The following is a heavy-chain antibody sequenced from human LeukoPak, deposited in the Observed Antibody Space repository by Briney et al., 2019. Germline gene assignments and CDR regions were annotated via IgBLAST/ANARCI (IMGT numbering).Heavy chain of an antibody. Sequence: SETLSLTCTVSGASISPYYWNWIRHPVGKGLEWIGRLHTSGTTNYNPSLKSRVTVSVDTSKNQFSLRLTSVTAADTALYYCAAYSPSRYTFDFWGQGTLVAVSS. D-gene: IGHD1-26*01. V-gene: IGHV4-4*07. CDR2: LHTSGTT. J-gene: IGHJ4*02. CDR3: AAYSPSRYTFDF. CDR1: GASISPYY.